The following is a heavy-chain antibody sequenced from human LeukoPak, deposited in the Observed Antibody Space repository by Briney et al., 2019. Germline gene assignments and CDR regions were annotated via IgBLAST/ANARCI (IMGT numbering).Heavy chain of an antibody. Sequence: PGGSLRLSCAASGFTFSSYWMSWVRLAPGKGLEWVANIKQDGSVEYYVVSVKGRFTISRDNAKESLYLQMNSLRAEDTAVYYCARIGYSSSSFDFWGQGTLVTVSS. V-gene: IGHV3-7*05. CDR2: IKQDGSVE. CDR3: ARIGYSSSSFDF. CDR1: GFTFSSYW. D-gene: IGHD6-6*01. J-gene: IGHJ4*02.